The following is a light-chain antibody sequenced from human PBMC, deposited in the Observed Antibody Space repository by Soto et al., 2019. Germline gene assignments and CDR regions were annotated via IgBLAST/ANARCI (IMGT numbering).Light chain of an antibody. Sequence: QSALTQPRSVSGSPGQSVTISCTGTSSDVGGYNYVSWYQQYPGKAPKFMIYDVNKRPSGVPDRFSGSKSGNTASLTISGLQADDEADYYCCSYRGSFTWVFGGGTKVTVL. CDR1: SSDVGGYNY. V-gene: IGLV2-11*01. J-gene: IGLJ3*02. CDR2: DVN. CDR3: CSYRGSFTWV.